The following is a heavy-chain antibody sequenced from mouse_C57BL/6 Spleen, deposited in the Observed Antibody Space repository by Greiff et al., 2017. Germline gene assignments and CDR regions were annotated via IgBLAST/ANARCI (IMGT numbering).Heavy chain of an antibody. J-gene: IGHJ4*01. D-gene: IGHD2-12*01. CDR2: IYPCSGST. V-gene: IGHV1-55*01. CDR1: GYTFTSYW. CDR3: ARWGRDDRNHYAMDY. Sequence: QVQLQQPGAELVKPGASVKMSCKASGYTFTSYWITWVKQRPGQGLVWIGDIYPCSGSTNYNQKFKSKATLTVDTSSSTAYMQLSSLTSEDTAVSVCARWGRDDRNHYAMDYWGQGTSVTVSA.